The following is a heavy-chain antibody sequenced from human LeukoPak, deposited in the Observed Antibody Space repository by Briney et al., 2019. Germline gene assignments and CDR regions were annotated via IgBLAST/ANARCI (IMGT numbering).Heavy chain of an antibody. D-gene: IGHD2-8*01. Sequence: PGGSLRLSCAASGFTFSSYWMSWVRQAPGKGLEWVANIKQDGSDKYYVDSVKGRFTISRDNAKTSLYLQMNSLRAEDMAVYYCARDSAVSSFDYWGQGTLVTVSS. CDR2: IKQDGSDK. CDR1: GFTFSSYW. J-gene: IGHJ4*02. V-gene: IGHV3-7*01. CDR3: ARDSAVSSFDY.